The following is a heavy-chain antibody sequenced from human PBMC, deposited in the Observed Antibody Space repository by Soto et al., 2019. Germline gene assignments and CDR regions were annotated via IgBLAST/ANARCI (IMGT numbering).Heavy chain of an antibody. J-gene: IGHJ3*02. Sequence: PGGSLRLSCAASGFTFGYYAMRWVRQAPGKGLEWVSGINWNGGSTGYADSVKGRFTISRDNAKNSLYLQMNSLRAEDTALYYCARGHGTYYYDSSGYRDAFDIWGQGTMVTVSS. CDR1: GFTFGYYA. D-gene: IGHD3-22*01. CDR3: ARGHGTYYYDSSGYRDAFDI. V-gene: IGHV3-20*04. CDR2: INWNGGST.